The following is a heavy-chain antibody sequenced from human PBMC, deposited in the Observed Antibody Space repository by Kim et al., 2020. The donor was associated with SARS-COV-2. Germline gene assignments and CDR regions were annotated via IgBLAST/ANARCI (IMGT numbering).Heavy chain of an antibody. CDR2: IYYSGST. CDR1: GGSISSYY. V-gene: IGHV4-59*01. J-gene: IGHJ4*02. CDR3: ARRYGAFDY. D-gene: IGHD4-17*01. Sequence: SETLSLTCTVSGGSISSYYWSWIRQPPGKGLEWIGYIYYSGSTNYNPSLKSRVTISVDTSKNQFSLKLSSVTAADTAVYYCARRYGAFDYWGQGPLVTVS.